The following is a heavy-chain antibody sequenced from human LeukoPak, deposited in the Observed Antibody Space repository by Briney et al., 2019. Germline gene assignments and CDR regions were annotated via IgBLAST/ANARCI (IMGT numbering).Heavy chain of an antibody. J-gene: IGHJ4*02. CDR2: INHSGST. D-gene: IGHD3-9*01. Sequence: SETLSLTCAVYGGSSSGYYWSWIRQPPGKGLEWIGEINHSGSTNYNPSLKSRVTISVDTSKNQFSLKLSSVTAADTAVYYCARGSVLRYFDWSPPLGPLDYWGQGTLVTVSS. CDR1: GGSSSGYY. CDR3: ARGSVLRYFDWSPPLGPLDY. V-gene: IGHV4-34*01.